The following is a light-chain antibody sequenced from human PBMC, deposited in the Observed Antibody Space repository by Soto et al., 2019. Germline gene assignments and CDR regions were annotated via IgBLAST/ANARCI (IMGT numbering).Light chain of an antibody. V-gene: IGLV2-14*01. CDR1: SSDVGLYDY. J-gene: IGLJ1*01. Sequence: QSVLTQPASVSVSPGQSITISFTGTSSDVGLYDYVSWYQQHPGKAPQLMIYAVSNRPSGVSNRFSASKSGNTASLFISGLQAEDEADYYCSSYTSDSSYVFGSGTKVTVL. CDR3: SSYTSDSSYV. CDR2: AVS.